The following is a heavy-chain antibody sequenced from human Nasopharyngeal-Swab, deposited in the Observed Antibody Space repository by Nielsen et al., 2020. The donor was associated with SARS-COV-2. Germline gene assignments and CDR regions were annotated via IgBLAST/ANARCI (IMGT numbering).Heavy chain of an antibody. J-gene: IGHJ3*02. Sequence: GGSLRLSCAASGFTFSSYSMNWVRQAPGKGLEWVSSISSTGSYIYYAHSVKGRFTISRDNAKNSLYLQMNSLRAEDTAVYYCARDRVVPASYAFDIWGQGTMVTVSS. CDR1: GFTFSSYS. CDR2: ISSTGSYI. D-gene: IGHD2-2*01. CDR3: ARDRVVPASYAFDI. V-gene: IGHV3-21*01.